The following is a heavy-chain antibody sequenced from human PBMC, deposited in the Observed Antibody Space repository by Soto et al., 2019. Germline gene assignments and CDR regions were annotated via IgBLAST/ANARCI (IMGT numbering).Heavy chain of an antibody. V-gene: IGHV3-30*18. D-gene: IGHD2-21*01. CDR1: GFTFSSYG. J-gene: IGHJ4*02. CDR2: ISYDGSNK. Sequence: QVQLVESGGGVVQPGRSLRLSCAASGFTFSSYGMHWVRQAPGKGLEWVAVISYDGSNKYYADSVKGRSTISRDNSKNTLYLQMNSLRAEDTAVYYCAKDGMAIQSFDYWGQGTLVTVSS. CDR3: AKDGMAIQSFDY.